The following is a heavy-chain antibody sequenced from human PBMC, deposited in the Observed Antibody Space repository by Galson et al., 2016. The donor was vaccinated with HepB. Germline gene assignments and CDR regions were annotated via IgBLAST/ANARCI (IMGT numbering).Heavy chain of an antibody. CDR1: GGSISSSSYY. Sequence: ETLSLTCTVSGGSISSSSYYWGWIRQPPGKGLEWIGSIYYSGSTCYNPSLQSRVTISVDTSKNQFSLKMSSVPAADTAVYYCARRFRYTYGPPYGMDVWGQGTTVTVSS. D-gene: IGHD5-18*01. CDR2: IYYSGST. CDR3: ARRFRYTYGPPYGMDV. V-gene: IGHV4-39*01. J-gene: IGHJ6*02.